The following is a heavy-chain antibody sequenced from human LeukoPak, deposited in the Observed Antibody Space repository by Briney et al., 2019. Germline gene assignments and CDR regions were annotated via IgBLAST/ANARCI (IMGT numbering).Heavy chain of an antibody. V-gene: IGHV3-7*01. J-gene: IGHJ5*02. CDR2: IKQDGSEK. CDR1: GFTFSSYW. Sequence: PGGSLRLSCAASGFTFSSYWMSWVRQAPGKGLEWVANIKQDGSEKYYMDSVKGRFTISRDNAKNSLYLQMNSLRAEDTAVYYCAKLKDYGDYLTWGQGTLVTVSS. CDR3: AKLKDYGDYLT. D-gene: IGHD4-17*01.